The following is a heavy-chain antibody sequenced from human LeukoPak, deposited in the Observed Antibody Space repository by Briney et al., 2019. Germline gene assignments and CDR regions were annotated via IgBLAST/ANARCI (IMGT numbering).Heavy chain of an antibody. D-gene: IGHD3-10*01. Sequence: GGSLRVSCAASGFTFSSYAMSWVRQAPGKGLEWVSAISGSGGSTYYADSVKGRFTISRDNSKNTLYLQMNSLRAKDTAVYYCAKSLGGLWPGMGGPIDYWGQGTLVTVSS. CDR3: AKSLGGLWPGMGGPIDY. J-gene: IGHJ4*02. CDR2: ISGSGGST. CDR1: GFTFSSYA. V-gene: IGHV3-23*01.